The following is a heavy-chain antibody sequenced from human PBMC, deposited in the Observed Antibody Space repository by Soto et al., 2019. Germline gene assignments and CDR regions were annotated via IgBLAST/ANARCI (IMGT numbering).Heavy chain of an antibody. CDR1: GFKFSDYH. V-gene: IGHV3-11*06. D-gene: IGHD3-3*01. CDR2: ISSSGSYT. Sequence: QVQLVQSGGGLVKPGGSLRLSCAASGFKFSDYHMSWIRQAQGKGLEWISYISSSGSYTTYTDSVKGRFTISRDNARSPLYLQIDSLRGEDTAVFYCACVAPTIFGAQFHHNLVDVWGQGTTVTVAS. J-gene: IGHJ6*02. CDR3: ACVAPTIFGAQFHHNLVDV.